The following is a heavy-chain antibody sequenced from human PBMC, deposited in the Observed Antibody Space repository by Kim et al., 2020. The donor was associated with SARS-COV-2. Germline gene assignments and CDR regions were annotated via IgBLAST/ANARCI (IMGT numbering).Heavy chain of an antibody. CDR1: GYTFTGYY. CDR2: INPNSGGT. CDR3: AREIPGIAAAGNDY. Sequence: ASVKVSCKASGYTFTGYYMHWVRQAPGQGLEWMGRINPNSGGTNYAQKFQGRVTMTRDTSISTAYMELSRLRSDDTAVYYCAREIPGIAAAGNDYWGQGTLVTVSS. D-gene: IGHD6-13*01. V-gene: IGHV1-2*06. J-gene: IGHJ4*02.